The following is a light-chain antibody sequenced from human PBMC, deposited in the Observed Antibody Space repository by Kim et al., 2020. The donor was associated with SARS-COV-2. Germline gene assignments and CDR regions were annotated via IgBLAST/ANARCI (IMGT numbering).Light chain of an antibody. V-gene: IGLV1-51*01. J-gene: IGLJ3*02. CDR3: GTWDSSLSAV. Sequence: PGESVRLSCSESSSNTGNNYVSWYQQLPGTAPKLLIDDNNKRPSGIPDRFSGSKSGTAATLGITGLQTGDEADYYCGTWDSSLSAVFGGGTQLTVL. CDR1: SSNTGNNY. CDR2: DNN.